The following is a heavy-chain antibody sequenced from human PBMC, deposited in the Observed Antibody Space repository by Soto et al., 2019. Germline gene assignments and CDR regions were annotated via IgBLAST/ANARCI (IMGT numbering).Heavy chain of an antibody. CDR2: IHPSDSDT. J-gene: IGHJ3*02. Sequence: PGESLKISCKGSGYSFASFWINWVRQMPGKGLEWMGRIHPSDSDTDYSPSFQGHVTIPADKPISTAYLQWNSLKASDTAMYYCARMSALDIWGQGTMVTVSS. CDR1: GYSFASFW. CDR3: ARMSALDI. V-gene: IGHV5-10-1*01.